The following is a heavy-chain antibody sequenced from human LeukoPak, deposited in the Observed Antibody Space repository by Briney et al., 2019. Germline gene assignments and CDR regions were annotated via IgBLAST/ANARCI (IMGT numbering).Heavy chain of an antibody. V-gene: IGHV1-69*06. D-gene: IGHD3-10*01. CDR3: AGDPPGTPVGFDI. J-gene: IGHJ3*02. Sequence: GSSVKVSCKTSAGTFSRYAISWVRQAPGQGLEWMGRITPMSATPSQTQWIQSRVTITADISTNTVYLDLSSLRSEDTALYFCAGDPPGTPVGFDIWGQGTMVTVSS. CDR1: AGTFSRYA. CDR2: ITPMSATP.